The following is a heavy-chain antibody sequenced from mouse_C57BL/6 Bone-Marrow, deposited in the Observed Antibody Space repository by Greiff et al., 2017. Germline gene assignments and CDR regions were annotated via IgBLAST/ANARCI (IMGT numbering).Heavy chain of an antibody. Sequence: VHVKQSGPVLVKPGASVKMSCKASGYTFTDYYMNWVKQSHGKSLEWIGVINPYNGGTSYNQKFKGKATLTVDKSSSTAYMELNSLTSEDSAVYYCARGRSGPAWFAYWGQGTLVTVSA. CDR1: GYTFTDYY. CDR2: INPYNGGT. CDR3: ARGRSGPAWFAY. D-gene: IGHD3-2*02. V-gene: IGHV1-19*01. J-gene: IGHJ3*01.